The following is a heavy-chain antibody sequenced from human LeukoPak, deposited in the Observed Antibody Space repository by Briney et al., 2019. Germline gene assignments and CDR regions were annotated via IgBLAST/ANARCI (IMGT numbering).Heavy chain of an antibody. Sequence: PGGSLRLSCAASGFTFSSYGMSWVRRAPGKGLEWVSGIVGSGGDIYHADSVKGRFTISRDNSKNTLYLQMNSLRAEDTAVYYCAKDLKAGDGIWLNDCWGQGTLVTVSS. CDR3: AKDLKAGDGIWLNDC. J-gene: IGHJ4*02. D-gene: IGHD3-9*01. CDR1: GFTFSSYG. CDR2: IVGSGGDI. V-gene: IGHV3-23*01.